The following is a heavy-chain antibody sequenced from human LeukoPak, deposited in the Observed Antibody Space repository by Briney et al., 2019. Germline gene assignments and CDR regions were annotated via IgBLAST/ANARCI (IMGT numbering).Heavy chain of an antibody. CDR1: GFTFSSYW. CDR3: ARSLTTLTYEGY. D-gene: IGHD1-1*01. J-gene: IGHJ4*02. V-gene: IGHV3-7*01. CDR2: IKQDGSEK. Sequence: QSGGSLRLSCAASGFTFSSYWMSWVRQAPGKGLEWVANIKQDGSEKYYVDSVKGRFTISRDNAKNSLFLQMNSLRAEDTAIYYCARSLTTLTYEGYWGQGTLVTVSS.